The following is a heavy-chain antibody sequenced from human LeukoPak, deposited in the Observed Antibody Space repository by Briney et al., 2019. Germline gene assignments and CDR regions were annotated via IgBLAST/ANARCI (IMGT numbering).Heavy chain of an antibody. J-gene: IGHJ4*02. CDR3: AKVTGGGGPFDY. V-gene: IGHV3-9*01. CDR2: ISWNSGSI. CDR1: GFTFDVYA. Sequence: PGGSLRLSCAASGFTFDVYAMHWVRQAPGKGLEWVSGISWNSGSIGYADSVKGRFTISRDNAKNSLYLQMNSLRAEDTALYYCAKVTGGGGPFDYWGQGTLVTVSS. D-gene: IGHD2-15*01.